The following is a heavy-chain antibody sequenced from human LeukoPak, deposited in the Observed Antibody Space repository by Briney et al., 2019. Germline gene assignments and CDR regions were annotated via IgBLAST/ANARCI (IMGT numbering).Heavy chain of an antibody. CDR3: AREPGFDSSGYLNWFDP. CDR1: GGSISSYY. CDR2: ISYSGST. V-gene: IGHV4-59*01. D-gene: IGHD3-22*01. J-gene: IGHJ5*02. Sequence: SETLSLTCTVSGGSISSYYWSWIRQPPGKGLEWIACISYSGSTKYNPSLKSRVTISVDTSKNLLSLKLSSVTAADTAVYYCAREPGFDSSGYLNWFDPWGQGTLVTVSS.